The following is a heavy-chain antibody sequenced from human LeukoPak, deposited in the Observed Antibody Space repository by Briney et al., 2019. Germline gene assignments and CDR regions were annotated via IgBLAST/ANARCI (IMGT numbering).Heavy chain of an antibody. D-gene: IGHD5-18*01. CDR2: INHSGST. J-gene: IGHJ6*02. Sequence: PSETLSLTCVVYGESFSGYYWSWIRQPPGKGLEWIGEINHSGSTNYNPSLKSRVTISVDTSKNQFSLKLSSVTAADTAVYYCARVGVTYSYGYGGYSYYGVDVWGQGTTVTVSS. CDR3: ARVGVTYSYGYGGYSYYGVDV. V-gene: IGHV4-34*01. CDR1: GESFSGYY.